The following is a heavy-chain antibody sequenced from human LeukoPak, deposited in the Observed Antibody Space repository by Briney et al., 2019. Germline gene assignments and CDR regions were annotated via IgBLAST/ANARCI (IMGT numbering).Heavy chain of an antibody. J-gene: IGHJ4*02. D-gene: IGHD3-9*01. CDR1: GFTFSSYA. Sequence: GGSLRLSCAASGFTFSSYAMSWVRQAPGKGLEWVSAISGSGGSTYYADSVKGRFTISRENSKNTLYLQMNSLRAEDTAVYYCAKSYDILTGYYFDYWGQGTLVTVSS. V-gene: IGHV3-23*01. CDR2: ISGSGGST. CDR3: AKSYDILTGYYFDY.